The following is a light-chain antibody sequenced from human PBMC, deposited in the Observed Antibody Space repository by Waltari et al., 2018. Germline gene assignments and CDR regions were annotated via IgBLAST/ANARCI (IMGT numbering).Light chain of an antibody. CDR3: CSYAGSSTPVI. CDR1: SRDVGGYNY. CDR2: AVS. Sequence: QSALTQPASVSGSPGQSITISCTGTSRDVGGYNYVSWYQQHPGKAPKFIIYAVSKRPSGVSNRFSGSKSGNTASLTISGLQAEDEADYYCCSYAGSSTPVIFGGGTKLTVL. J-gene: IGLJ2*01. V-gene: IGLV2-23*02.